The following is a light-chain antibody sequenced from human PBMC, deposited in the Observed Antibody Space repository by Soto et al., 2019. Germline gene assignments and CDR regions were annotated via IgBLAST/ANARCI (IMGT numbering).Light chain of an antibody. J-gene: IGKJ1*01. CDR3: QQYGSPPCT. Sequence: EIVLTQSPGTLSLSPGERATLSCRASQSVSSSYLAWYQQKPDQAPRLLIYGASSRATGIPDWFSGSGSGTDFTITISRLEPEDYAVYYCQQYGSPPCTFGQGTKVDIK. V-gene: IGKV3-20*01. CDR1: QSVSSSY. CDR2: GAS.